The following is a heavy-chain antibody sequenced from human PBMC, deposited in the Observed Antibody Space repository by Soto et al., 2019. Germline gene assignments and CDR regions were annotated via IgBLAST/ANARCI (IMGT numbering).Heavy chain of an antibody. Sequence: QVQLVQSGAEVKKPGASVKVSCKASGYTFTSYDINWVRQATGQGLEWMGWMNPNSGNTGYAQKFQGRFTMTRNTSISTAYMELSSLRSEDTAVYYCARVNWGSLGLDFDYWGQGTLVTVSS. D-gene: IGHD7-27*01. CDR3: ARVNWGSLGLDFDY. CDR2: MNPNSGNT. CDR1: GYTFTSYD. V-gene: IGHV1-8*01. J-gene: IGHJ4*02.